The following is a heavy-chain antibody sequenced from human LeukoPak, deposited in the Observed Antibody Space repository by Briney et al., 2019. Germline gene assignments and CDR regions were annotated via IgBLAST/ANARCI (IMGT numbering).Heavy chain of an antibody. Sequence: GGSLRLSCTASGFAFSYENMNWVRQVPEKGLEWVSSISRAATYIHYADSVEGRFTISRDNAKNALYLQMNSLRVQHTGVHYSSRDEGDWGQGTQVTGSS. V-gene: IGHV3-21*01. CDR3: SRDEGD. CDR1: GFAFSYEN. CDR2: ISRAATYI. J-gene: IGHJ4*02.